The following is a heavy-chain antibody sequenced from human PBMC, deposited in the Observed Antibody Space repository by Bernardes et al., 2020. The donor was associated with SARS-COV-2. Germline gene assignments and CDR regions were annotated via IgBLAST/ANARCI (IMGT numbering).Heavy chain of an antibody. V-gene: IGHV1-3*01. CDR3: ARPYCSGGSCYYYPEYFQH. CDR2: INAGNGNT. Sequence: ASVKVSCKASGYTFTSYAMHWVRQAPGQRLEWMGWINAGNGNTKYSQKFQGRVTITRDTSASTAYMELSSLRSEDTAVYYCARPYCSGGSCYYYPEYFQHWGQGTLVTVSS. D-gene: IGHD2-15*01. J-gene: IGHJ1*01. CDR1: GYTFTSYA.